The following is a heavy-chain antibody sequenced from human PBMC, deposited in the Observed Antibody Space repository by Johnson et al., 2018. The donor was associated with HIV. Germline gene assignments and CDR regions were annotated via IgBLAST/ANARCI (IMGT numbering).Heavy chain of an antibody. CDR1: GFIFSSYG. D-gene: IGHD6-13*01. Sequence: QVQLVESGGGVVQPGGSLRLSCAASGFIFSSYGTHWVRQAPGKGLEWVAGIWYDGSNEYYADSVKGRFSISRDNSKNTLYLQMNSLRVEDTAVYYCAKCIWGSSLIDAFDVWGQGTMVTVSS. CDR3: AKCIWGSSLIDAFDV. J-gene: IGHJ3*01. V-gene: IGHV3-33*06. CDR2: IWYDGSNE.